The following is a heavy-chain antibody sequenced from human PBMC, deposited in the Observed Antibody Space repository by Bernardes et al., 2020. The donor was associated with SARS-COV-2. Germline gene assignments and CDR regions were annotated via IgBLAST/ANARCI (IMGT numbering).Heavy chain of an antibody. Sequence: GGSLRLSCAASGFTFSSSWLHWVRQAPGKGLVWVSRINPDGSSTSYADSVKGRFTISRDNAKNTLFLQMNSLRAEDTAMYYCARDLGYCTNGVCSPWGQGTLVTVSS. CDR2: INPDGSST. V-gene: IGHV3-74*01. J-gene: IGHJ5*02. D-gene: IGHD2-8*01. CDR3: ARDLGYCTNGVCSP. CDR1: GFTFSSSW.